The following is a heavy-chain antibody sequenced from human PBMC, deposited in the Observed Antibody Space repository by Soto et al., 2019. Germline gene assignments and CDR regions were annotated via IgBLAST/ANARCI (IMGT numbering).Heavy chain of an antibody. CDR3: AKSYYDTTGFAVDP. V-gene: IGHV4-39*07. Sequence: SEILSLTCTVSGGSISSSNFHWGWIRQPPGKGLEWIGTIYFSGSTYYNPSLRSRVTISVDTSKNQFSLKVTSVTADDTAVYFCAKSYYDTTGFAVDPWGQGTLVTVSS. J-gene: IGHJ5*02. CDR1: GGSISSSNFH. CDR2: IYFSGST. D-gene: IGHD3-22*01.